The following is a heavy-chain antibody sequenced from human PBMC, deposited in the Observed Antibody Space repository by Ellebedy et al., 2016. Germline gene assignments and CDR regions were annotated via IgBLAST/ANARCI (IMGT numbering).Heavy chain of an antibody. Sequence: GGSLRLSXVASGFAFRNFFMTWVRQAPGGGLEWVSTISGAGYTTFFADSVKGRFTISRDNSKNTLYLQMNNLRVDDTALYYCRQGHYFDQWGQGALVTVSS. CDR1: GFAFRNFF. J-gene: IGHJ4*02. CDR3: RQGHYFDQ. CDR2: ISGAGYTT. V-gene: IGHV3-23*01.